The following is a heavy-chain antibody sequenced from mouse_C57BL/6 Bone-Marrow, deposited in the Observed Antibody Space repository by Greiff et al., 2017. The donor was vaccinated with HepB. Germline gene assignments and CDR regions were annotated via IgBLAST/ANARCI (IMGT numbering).Heavy chain of an antibody. D-gene: IGHD2-5*01. Sequence: QVQLKQSGPGLVQPSQSLSITCTVSGFSLTSYGVHWVRQSPGKGLEWLGVIWSGGSTDYNAAFISRLSISKDNSKSQVFFKMNSLQADDTAIYYCARRDYSNYAMDYWGQGTSVTVSS. CDR1: GFSLTSYG. V-gene: IGHV2-2*01. J-gene: IGHJ4*01. CDR3: ARRDYSNYAMDY. CDR2: IWSGGST.